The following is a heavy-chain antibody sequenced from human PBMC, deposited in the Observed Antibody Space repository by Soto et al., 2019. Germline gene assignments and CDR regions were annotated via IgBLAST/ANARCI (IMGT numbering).Heavy chain of an antibody. CDR3: ASNGYSSTWHSWFAS. Sequence: QVQLVQSGAEVKKPGASVKVSCKASGYTFTSYYMHWVRQAPGQGLEWMGIINPSGGSTSYAQKFQGRVTMTRDTSTSRVYMELSGLRSEDTAVYYCASNGYSSTWHSWFASWGHGTLVAVSS. CDR2: INPSGGST. CDR1: GYTFTSYY. J-gene: IGHJ5*01. V-gene: IGHV1-46*03. D-gene: IGHD6-13*01.